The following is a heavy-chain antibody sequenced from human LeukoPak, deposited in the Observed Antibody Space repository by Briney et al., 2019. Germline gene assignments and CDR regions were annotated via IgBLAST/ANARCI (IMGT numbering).Heavy chain of an antibody. V-gene: IGHV4-31*03. CDR1: GGSISSGGYY. J-gene: IGHJ4*02. CDR3: ARDGTMGPFGY. CDR2: IYYSGST. D-gene: IGHD4/OR15-4a*01. Sequence: SETLSLTCTVPGGSISSGGYYWSWIRHHPGKGLEWIGYIYYSGSTYYNPSLKSRVTISVDTSKNQFSLKLSSVTAADTAVYYCARDGTMGPFGYWGQGTWSPSPQ.